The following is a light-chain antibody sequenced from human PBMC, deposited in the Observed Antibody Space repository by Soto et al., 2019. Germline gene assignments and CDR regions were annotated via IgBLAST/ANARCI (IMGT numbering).Light chain of an antibody. CDR1: QSVSSSY. CDR3: QQYGSSPTGYT. Sequence: ENVLTQSPGTLSLSPGERATLSCRASQSVSSSYLAWYQQKPGQAPRLLIYGASSRATGIPDRFSGSGSGTDFTLTISRLEPEDFAVYYCQQYGSSPTGYTFGQGTKLEI. J-gene: IGKJ2*01. CDR2: GAS. V-gene: IGKV3-20*01.